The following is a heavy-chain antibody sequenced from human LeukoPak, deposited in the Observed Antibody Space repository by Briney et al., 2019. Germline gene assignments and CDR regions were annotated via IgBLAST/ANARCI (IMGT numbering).Heavy chain of an antibody. Sequence: GGSLRLSCAASGFTFSSYWMHWARQAPGKGLVWVSRINSDGSSTSYADSVKGRFTISRDNAKNTLYLQMNSLRAEDTAVYYCAKDHYYYYGMDVWGQGTTVTVSS. CDR3: AKDHYYYYGMDV. V-gene: IGHV3-74*01. CDR1: GFTFSSYW. CDR2: INSDGSST. J-gene: IGHJ6*02.